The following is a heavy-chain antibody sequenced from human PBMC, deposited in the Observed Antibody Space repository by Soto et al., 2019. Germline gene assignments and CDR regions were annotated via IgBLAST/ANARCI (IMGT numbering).Heavy chain of an antibody. CDR2: INHRGST. V-gene: IGHV4-34*01. J-gene: IGHJ5*02. D-gene: IGHD2-2*01. CDR3: ARDGCCTSTTCRVGNWFDP. Sequence: QVQLQQWGAGLLKPSETLSLTCVVYGGSFSGYYWSWIRQSPGQGLEWIGGINHRGSTNYNPSLESRVTISVDTSKNQFSLKLTSVTAADTAMYYCARDGCCTSTTCRVGNWFDPWGQGTLVTVSS. CDR1: GGSFSGYY.